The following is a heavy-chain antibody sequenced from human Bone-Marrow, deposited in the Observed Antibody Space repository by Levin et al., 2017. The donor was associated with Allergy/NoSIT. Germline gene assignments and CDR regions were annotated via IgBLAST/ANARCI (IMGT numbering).Heavy chain of an antibody. Sequence: SETLSLTCTASGGSISRSGYYWGWLRQPPGKGLEWIGSVYYSGSTYFNPALKSRVSMSVDTSQNQFDLKLSSVTAADTGRYYCARSVGQLLDWHLDLWGRGTLVAVSS. CDR1: GGSISRSGYY. J-gene: IGHJ2*01. D-gene: IGHD2-21*01. CDR2: VYYSGST. V-gene: IGHV4-39*01. CDR3: ARSVGQLLDWHLDL.